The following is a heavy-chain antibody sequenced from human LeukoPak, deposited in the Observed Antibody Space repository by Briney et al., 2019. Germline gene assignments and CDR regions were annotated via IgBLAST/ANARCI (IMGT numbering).Heavy chain of an antibody. Sequence: PGGSLRLSCAASGFTFSDYYMSWIRQAPGKGLEWVSYISSSGSTIYYADSVKGRFTISRDNAKNSLYLQMNSLRAEDTALYYCARVGYNWNTRYYFDYWGQGTLVTVSS. CDR2: ISSSGSTI. CDR3: ARVGYNWNTRYYFDY. J-gene: IGHJ4*02. V-gene: IGHV3-11*01. D-gene: IGHD1/OR15-1a*01. CDR1: GFTFSDYY.